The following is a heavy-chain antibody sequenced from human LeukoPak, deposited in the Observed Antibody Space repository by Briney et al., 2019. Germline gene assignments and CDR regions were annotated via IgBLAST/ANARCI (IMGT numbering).Heavy chain of an antibody. CDR3: AKGRGGGPTVPFDY. J-gene: IGHJ4*02. CDR2: ISGSGGST. CDR1: GFTFSSYA. Sequence: GGSLRLSCAASGFTFSSYAMSWVRQAPGKGLEWVSAISGSGGSTYYADSAKGRFTIFRDNSKNTLYLQMNSPRAEDTAVYYCAKGRGGGPTVPFDYWGQGTLVTVSS. V-gene: IGHV3-23*01. D-gene: IGHD1-1*01.